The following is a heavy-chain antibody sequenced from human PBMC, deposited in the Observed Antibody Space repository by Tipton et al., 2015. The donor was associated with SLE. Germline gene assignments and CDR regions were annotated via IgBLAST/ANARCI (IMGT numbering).Heavy chain of an antibody. V-gene: IGHV3-74*01. CDR1: GFTFSSYW. D-gene: IGHD2-2*01. CDR3: ARGEYCSSTSRYHDAFDI. Sequence: SLRLSCAASGFTFSSYWMHWVRQAPGKGLVWVSRINSDGSSTSYADSVKGRFTISRDNAKNTLYLQMNSLRAEDTAVYYCARGEYCSSTSRYHDAFDIWGQGTMVTVSS. J-gene: IGHJ3*02. CDR2: INSDGSST.